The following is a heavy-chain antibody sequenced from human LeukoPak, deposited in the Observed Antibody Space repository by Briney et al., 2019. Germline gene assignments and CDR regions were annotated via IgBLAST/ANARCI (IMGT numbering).Heavy chain of an antibody. CDR3: ARGEVPWDAFDI. D-gene: IGHD1-1*01. CDR1: GFTFSDYY. CDR2: IYSGGST. J-gene: IGHJ3*02. V-gene: IGHV3-66*01. Sequence: GGSLRLSCAASGFTFSDYYMSWIRQAPGKGLEWVSVIYSGGSTYYADSVKGRFTISRDNSKNTLYLQMNSLRAEDTAVYYCARGEVPWDAFDIWGQGTMVTVSS.